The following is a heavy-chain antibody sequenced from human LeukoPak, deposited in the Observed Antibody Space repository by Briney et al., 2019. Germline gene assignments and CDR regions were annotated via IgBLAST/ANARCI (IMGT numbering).Heavy chain of an antibody. CDR1: GGSISSSSYY. CDR3: ARGRGYPTYFDY. V-gene: IGHV4-39*07. CDR2: IYTSGST. D-gene: IGHD3-22*01. J-gene: IGHJ4*02. Sequence: SETLSLTCTVSGGSISSSSYYWGWIRQPPGKGLEWIGRIYTSGSTNYNPSLKSRVTISVDTSKNQFSLKLSSVTAADTAVYYCARGRGYPTYFDYWGQGTLVTVSS.